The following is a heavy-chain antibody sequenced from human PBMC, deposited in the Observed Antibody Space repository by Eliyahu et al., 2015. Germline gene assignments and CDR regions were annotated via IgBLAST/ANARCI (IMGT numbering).Heavy chain of an antibody. J-gene: IGHJ3*02. CDR3: ARLPSYYDSSGYYLNAFDI. CDR2: IYYSGST. D-gene: IGHD3-22*01. V-gene: IGHV4-59*08. CDR1: GGXISSYY. Sequence: QVQLQESGPGLVKPSETLSLTCTVSGGXISSYYWSWIRQPPGKGXXWIGYIYYSGSTNYNPSLKSRVTISVDTSKNQFSLKLSSVTAADTAVYYCARLPSYYDSSGYYLNAFDIWGQGTMVTVSS.